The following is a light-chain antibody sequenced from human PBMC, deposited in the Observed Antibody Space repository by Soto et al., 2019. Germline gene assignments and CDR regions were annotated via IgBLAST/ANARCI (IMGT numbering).Light chain of an antibody. J-gene: IGLJ2*01. CDR3: CSYAGSRGLV. CDR1: SSDVGSYNL. Sequence: QSALTQPASVSGSTGQSITISCTGTSSDVGSYNLVSWYQQHPGKAPKLMIYEGSKRPSGVSNRFSGSKSGNTASLTISGLQAEDAADYYCCSYAGSRGLVFGGGTKLTVL. CDR2: EGS. V-gene: IGLV2-23*01.